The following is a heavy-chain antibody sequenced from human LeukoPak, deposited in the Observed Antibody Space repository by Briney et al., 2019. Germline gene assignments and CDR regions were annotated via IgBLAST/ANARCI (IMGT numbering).Heavy chain of an antibody. CDR1: GXTFSSSG. J-gene: IGHJ4*02. Sequence: GGSLRLSCAASGXTFSSSGMHWVRQAPGKGLQWVAIISHDGSNKYYADSVKGRFTISRDNSKNTLYLQMDSLRGEDTALYYCAKSYSSGWRFSDYWGQGTLVTVSS. CDR2: ISHDGSNK. CDR3: AKSYSSGWRFSDY. V-gene: IGHV3-30*18. D-gene: IGHD6-19*01.